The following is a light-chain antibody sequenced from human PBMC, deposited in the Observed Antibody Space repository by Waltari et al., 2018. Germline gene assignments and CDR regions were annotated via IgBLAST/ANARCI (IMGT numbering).Light chain of an antibody. J-gene: IGLJ7*01. V-gene: IGLV2-11*01. CDR1: SSDVVSYNF. Sequence: QSALTQPRSVSGSPGQSVTISSSGTSSDVVSYNFVSWYQQHPGNAPKLLIYDVVKRPSGVPDRFSGSKSGNTASLTISGLQTEDESDYYCCSYAGSYTFVFGGGTQLTVL. CDR3: CSYAGSYTFV. CDR2: DVV.